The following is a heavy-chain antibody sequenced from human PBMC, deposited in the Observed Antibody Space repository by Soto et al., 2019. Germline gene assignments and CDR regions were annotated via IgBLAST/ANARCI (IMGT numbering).Heavy chain of an antibody. CDR1: GGSISSGGYY. CDR3: ARVYPVGYCSGGSCYDDPYYYYYMDV. V-gene: IGHV4-31*03. CDR2: IYYSGST. Sequence: SETLSLTCTVSGGSISSGGYYWSWIRQHPGKGLEWIGYIYYSGSTYYNPSLKSRVTISVDTSKNQFSLKLSSVTAADTAVYYCARVYPVGYCSGGSCYDDPYYYYYMDVWDKGTTVTVSS. D-gene: IGHD2-15*01. J-gene: IGHJ6*03.